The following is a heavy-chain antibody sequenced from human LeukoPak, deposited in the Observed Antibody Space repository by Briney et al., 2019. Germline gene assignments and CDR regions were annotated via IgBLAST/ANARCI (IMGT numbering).Heavy chain of an antibody. V-gene: IGHV3-30-3*01. CDR2: ISYDGSTK. Sequence: PGGSLRLSCAASGFTFSSYAIHWVRQAPGKGLEWVSVISYDGSTKYYADSVKGRFTISRDNSKNTLYLQMNSLRAEDTSVYYCARDVGNNCYERFDDWGQGTLVTVSS. CDR1: GFTFSSYA. CDR3: ARDVGNNCYERFDD. J-gene: IGHJ4*02. D-gene: IGHD1-1*01.